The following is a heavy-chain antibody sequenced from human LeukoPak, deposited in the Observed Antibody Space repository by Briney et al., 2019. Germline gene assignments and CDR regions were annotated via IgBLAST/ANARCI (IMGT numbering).Heavy chain of an antibody. V-gene: IGHV4-39*07. J-gene: IGHJ2*01. D-gene: IGHD3-22*01. CDR1: GVSISSSSYY. Sequence: SETLSLTCTVSGVSISSSSYYWGGIRQPPGKGLERIGCIYYSGSTYYHPSLKSQLTISVHQSHNPFSLKLSSLTDAQTFVYSCASLGSNDSSGYYRADWYFDLWGRGTLVTVSS. CDR3: ASLGSNDSSGYYRADWYFDL. CDR2: IYYSGST.